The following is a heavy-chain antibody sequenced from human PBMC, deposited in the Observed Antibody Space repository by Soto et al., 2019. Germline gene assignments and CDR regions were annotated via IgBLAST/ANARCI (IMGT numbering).Heavy chain of an antibody. CDR2: ISGSGGST. CDR1: GFTFSSYA. D-gene: IGHD4-17*01. V-gene: IGHV3-23*01. J-gene: IGHJ3*02. Sequence: TASGFTFSSYAMSWVRQAPGKGLEWVSAISGSGGSTYYADSVKGRFTISRDNTKNTLYLQMKSLRAAETAVYYCAKPKSTVVNPGDAFDNWDQWTIVTVSS. CDR3: AKPKSTVVNPGDAFDN.